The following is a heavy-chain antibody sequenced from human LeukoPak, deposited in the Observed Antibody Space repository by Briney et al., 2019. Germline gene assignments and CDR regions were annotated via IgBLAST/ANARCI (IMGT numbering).Heavy chain of an antibody. CDR1: GYTFTGYY. Sequence: ASVKVSCKASGYTFTGYYMHWVRQAPGQGLEWMGWINPNSGGTNYAQKLQGRVTMTTDTSTSTAYMELRSLRSDDTAVYYCARDYCSSTSCYDFEDYWGQGTLVTVSS. CDR3: ARDYCSSTSCYDFEDY. D-gene: IGHD2-2*01. V-gene: IGHV1-2*02. J-gene: IGHJ4*02. CDR2: INPNSGGT.